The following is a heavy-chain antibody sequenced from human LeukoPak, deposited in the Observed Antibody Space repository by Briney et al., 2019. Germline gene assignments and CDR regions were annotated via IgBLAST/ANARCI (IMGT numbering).Heavy chain of an antibody. CDR3: ATTTDYDFWSGIDY. J-gene: IGHJ4*02. CDR2: INPNSGGT. Sequence: GTSVKVSCKASGYTFSGYGISWVRQAPGQGLEWMGWINPNSGGTNYAQKFQGRVTMTRDTSISTAYMELSRLRSDDTAVYYCATTTDYDFWSGIDYWGQGTLVTVSS. D-gene: IGHD3-3*01. CDR1: GYTFSGYG. V-gene: IGHV1-2*02.